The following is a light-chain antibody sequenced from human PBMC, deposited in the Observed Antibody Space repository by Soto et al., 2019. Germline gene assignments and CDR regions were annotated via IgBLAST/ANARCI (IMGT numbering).Light chain of an antibody. CDR3: ISCGPGRIYV. CDR2: EVY. CDR1: SSDIGAYDL. V-gene: IGLV2-14*03. Sequence: QSALTQPASVSGSPGQSITISCTGTSSDIGAYDLVSWYQQHPGRAPKLIIYEVYHRFSGLSYRFSASMSGNTASLRIYGVQAEDEGDYYCISCGPGRIYVFGSGSKVTVL. J-gene: IGLJ1*01.